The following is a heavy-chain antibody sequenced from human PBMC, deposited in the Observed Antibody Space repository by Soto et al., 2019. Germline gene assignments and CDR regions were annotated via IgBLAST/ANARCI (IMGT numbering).Heavy chain of an antibody. Sequence: GGSLRLSCAASGFTFSSYGMHWVRQAPGKGLEWLAVIWYDGSTKDYADSVKGRFTISRDSSTNTLYLQMNSLRAHDTAVYYCARNILPSSSLRYFDSWGQGTPVTVSS. CDR3: ARNILPSSSLRYFDS. D-gene: IGHD6-6*01. CDR2: IWYDGSTK. J-gene: IGHJ4*02. V-gene: IGHV3-33*01. CDR1: GFTFSSYG.